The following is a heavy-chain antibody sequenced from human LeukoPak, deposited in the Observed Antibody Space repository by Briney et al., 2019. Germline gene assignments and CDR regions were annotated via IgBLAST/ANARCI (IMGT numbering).Heavy chain of an antibody. J-gene: IGHJ4*02. CDR2: ISGSSSYI. V-gene: IGHV3-21*01. Sequence: GGSLRLSCAGSGFTFSRYSMNRVRQAPGKGLEWVSSISGSSSYIYYADSVKGRFTISRDNSKNTLYLQMNSLRPEDTAVYYCAKVGFTVTTILDYFDYWGQGTLVTVSS. CDR3: AKVGFTVTTILDYFDY. D-gene: IGHD4-11*01. CDR1: GFTFSRYS.